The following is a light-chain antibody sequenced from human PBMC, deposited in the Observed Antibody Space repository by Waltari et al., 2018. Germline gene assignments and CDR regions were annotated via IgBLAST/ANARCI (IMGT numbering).Light chain of an antibody. Sequence: DIVMTQSPASLAVSLGDRATINCPSSQSVFYHSNNNNYLAWYQQIPGQPPKLLIYWASTREPGVPDRFSGSGSGTDFTLTISSLQAEDVAVYYCQQYYSPPPWTFGQGTKVEIK. CDR2: WAS. CDR1: QSVFYHSNNNNY. CDR3: QQYYSPPPWT. J-gene: IGKJ1*01. V-gene: IGKV4-1*01.